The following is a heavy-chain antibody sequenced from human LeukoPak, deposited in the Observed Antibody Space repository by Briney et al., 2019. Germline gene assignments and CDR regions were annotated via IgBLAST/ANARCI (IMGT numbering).Heavy chain of an antibody. V-gene: IGHV3-30*18. CDR1: GFTFSNYG. D-gene: IGHD1-26*01. J-gene: IGHJ4*02. Sequence: PGGSLRLSCAASGFTFSNYGMHWVRQAPGKGLEWVSVISYDGSNKYYADSVKGRFTISRDNSKNTLYLQMNSLRAEDTAMYYCAKSSGSTALWGQGTLVTVSS. CDR2: ISYDGSNK. CDR3: AKSSGSTAL.